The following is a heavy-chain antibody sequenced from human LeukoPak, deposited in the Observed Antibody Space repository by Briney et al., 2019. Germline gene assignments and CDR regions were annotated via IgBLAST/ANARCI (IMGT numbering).Heavy chain of an antibody. D-gene: IGHD4-11*01. CDR2: ISAGVVRT. J-gene: IGHJ4*02. V-gene: IGHV3-23*01. CDR1: GFTFSNYA. CDR3: GKSISNSYSTPAFDY. Sequence: GGSLRLSCAASGFTFSNYAMNWVRQAPGKGLEWVSSISAGVVRTYYADSVKGRFIISSDDSKSTIYLHMHSLRAEDTALYYCGKSISNSYSTPAFDYRGQGTLVTVSS.